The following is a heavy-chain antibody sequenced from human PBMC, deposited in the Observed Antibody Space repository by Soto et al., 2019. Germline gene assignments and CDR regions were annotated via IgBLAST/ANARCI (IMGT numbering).Heavy chain of an antibody. D-gene: IGHD3-3*01. CDR1: GFTFSSYA. CDR2: ISGSGGST. V-gene: IGHV3-23*01. CDR3: AKVRAQYYDFWSGYPVDY. Sequence: PGGSLRLSCAASGFTFSSYAMSWVRQAPGKGLEWVSAISGSGGSTYYADSVKGRFTISRDNSKNTLYLQMNSLRAEDTAVYYCAKVRAQYYDFWSGYPVDYWGQGTLVTVSS. J-gene: IGHJ4*02.